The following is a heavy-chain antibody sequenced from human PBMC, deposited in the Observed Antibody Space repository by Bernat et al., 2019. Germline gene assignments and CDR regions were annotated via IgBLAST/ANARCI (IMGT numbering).Heavy chain of an antibody. V-gene: IGHV3-73*01. J-gene: IGHJ4*02. Sequence: EVQLLESGGDVVQPGGSLRLSCAASGFTFSTYAMSWVRQAPGKGLEWVGRIRSKANSYATAYAASVKGRFTISRDDSKNTAYMQMNSLKTEDTAVYYCTASMRVVVELFDYWGQGTLVTVSS. CDR1: GFTFSTYA. D-gene: IGHD3-22*01. CDR3: TASMRVVVELFDY. CDR2: IRSKANSYAT.